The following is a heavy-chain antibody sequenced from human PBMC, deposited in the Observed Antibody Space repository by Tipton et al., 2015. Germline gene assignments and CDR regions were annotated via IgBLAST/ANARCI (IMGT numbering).Heavy chain of an antibody. Sequence: TLSLTCTVSGGSISSGGYYWSWIRQHPGKGLEWIGYIYYGGTTYAHPSLESRVTISVDTSKNQFSLKLRSVTAADTAVYYCARGARRWLQLDYWGQGTLVTVSS. CDR3: ARGARRWLQLDY. D-gene: IGHD5-24*01. CDR1: GGSISSGGYY. V-gene: IGHV4-31*03. CDR2: IYYGGTT. J-gene: IGHJ4*02.